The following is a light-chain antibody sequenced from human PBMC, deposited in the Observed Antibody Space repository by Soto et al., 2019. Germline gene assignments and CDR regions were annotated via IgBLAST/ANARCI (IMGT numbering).Light chain of an antibody. CDR2: GAS. CDR3: QQYGSSPRIT. V-gene: IGKV3-20*01. Sequence: EIVLTQSPGTLSLSPGERATLSCRASQSVSSSYLAWYQQKPGQAPRLLIYGASSRATGIPDRFSGSGSGTDFTLTISRLESEYFTVYYCQQYGSSPRITFGQGTRLEI. J-gene: IGKJ5*01. CDR1: QSVSSSY.